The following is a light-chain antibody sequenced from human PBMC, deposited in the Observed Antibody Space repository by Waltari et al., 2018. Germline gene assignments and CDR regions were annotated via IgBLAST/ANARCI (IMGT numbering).Light chain of an antibody. Sequence: DIQMTQSPSTLSASVRDTVTITCRASQSISSSLAWYQQRPGKVPKLLIYKASSLQGGVPSRFRGSGSGTEFTLTISSLQPDDFATYYCQQYNTYSRTFGQGTKEEIK. CDR1: QSISSS. J-gene: IGKJ1*01. CDR3: QQYNTYSRT. CDR2: KAS. V-gene: IGKV1-5*03.